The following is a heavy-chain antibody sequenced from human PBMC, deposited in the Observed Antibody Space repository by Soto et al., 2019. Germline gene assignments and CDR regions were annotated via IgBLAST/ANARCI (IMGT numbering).Heavy chain of an antibody. D-gene: IGHD1-26*01. CDR3: ARDSGRPYYSSCAMEA. Sequence: PSETLSLTCTFCGCSISRHYCTLVLQPPVKGLEWIGYIYYSLMTNYNPSLKSRVTIPVDKSKNQFSLKMTSVTAADKEVYYCARDSGRPYYSSCAMEAWGQGTTLNVSS. CDR1: GCSISRHY. CDR2: IYYSLMT. V-gene: IGHV4-59*11. J-gene: IGHJ6*01.